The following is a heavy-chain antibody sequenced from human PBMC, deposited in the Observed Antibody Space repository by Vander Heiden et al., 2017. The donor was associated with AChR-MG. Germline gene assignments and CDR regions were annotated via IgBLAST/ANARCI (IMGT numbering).Heavy chain of an antibody. CDR1: GGWFSNYA. D-gene: IGHD3-3*01. CDR2: TIPIFGTA. CDR3: ARGEEGDDFWNGRSDY. V-gene: IGHV1-69*01. Sequence: QVQLLQSGAEGKKPGSSVKLSCKASGGWFSNYAINWVRQEPAQGLGWMGGTIPIFGTANYAQKFQGRVTITADESTTTVYMELSSLRAEDTAVYYCARGEEGDDFWNGRSDYWGQGTQVTVSP. J-gene: IGHJ4*02.